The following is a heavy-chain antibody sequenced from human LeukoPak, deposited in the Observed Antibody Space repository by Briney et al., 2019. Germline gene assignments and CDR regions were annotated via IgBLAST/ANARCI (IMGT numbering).Heavy chain of an antibody. J-gene: IGHJ4*02. CDR3: AKGYSGYLDH. D-gene: IGHD1-26*01. Sequence: PGGSLRLSCAASGFTFSSYGMHWVRQAPGKGLEWVAVISYDGSNKHYADSVKGRFTISRDNSKNTLYLQMNSLRAEDTAVYYCAKGYSGYLDHWGQGTLVTVSS. CDR2: ISYDGSNK. CDR1: GFTFSSYG. V-gene: IGHV3-30*18.